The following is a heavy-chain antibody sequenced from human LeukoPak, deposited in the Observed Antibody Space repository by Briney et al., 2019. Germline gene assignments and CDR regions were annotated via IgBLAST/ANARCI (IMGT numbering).Heavy chain of an antibody. Sequence: VKVSCKASGCDFSSFDVNWVRQAPGQGLEWMGWVNPNSGNSGYAQKFQGRVTMTRDTSINTAYMELINLRSDDTAVYYCARGTPYCSSASCYNYWGQGSLVTVSS. CDR3: ARGTPYCSSASCYNY. J-gene: IGHJ4*02. CDR1: GCDFSSFD. D-gene: IGHD2-2*02. CDR2: VNPNSGNS. V-gene: IGHV1-8*01.